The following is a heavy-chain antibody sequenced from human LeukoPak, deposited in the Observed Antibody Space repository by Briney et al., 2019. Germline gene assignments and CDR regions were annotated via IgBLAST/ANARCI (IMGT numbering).Heavy chain of an antibody. D-gene: IGHD6-25*01. Sequence: PSETLSLTCTVSGGSISIISSSTYSWGWIRQAPGKGLEWIGSLYYGENSHYNPSLKSRATLSVDTSNNQFSLKLTSVTAADAAVYFCARQLPTAAADTRGYSDYWGQGTVVTVSS. CDR2: LYYGENS. J-gene: IGHJ4*02. CDR3: ARQLPTAAADTRGYSDY. CDR1: GGSISIISSSTYS. V-gene: IGHV4-39*01.